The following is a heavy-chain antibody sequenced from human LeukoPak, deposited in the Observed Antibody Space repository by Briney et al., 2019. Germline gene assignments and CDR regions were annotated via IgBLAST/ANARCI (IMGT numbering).Heavy chain of an antibody. Sequence: PGGSLRLSCAASGFTFSSHVMSWVRQAPGKGLEWVSGISGSGDIKYYADSVKGRFTMSRDNSKNTLYLQMNSLRAEDTAVYYCAELGITMIGGVWGKGTTVTISS. D-gene: IGHD3-10*02. CDR3: AELGITMIGGV. CDR2: ISGSGDIK. V-gene: IGHV3-23*01. J-gene: IGHJ6*04. CDR1: GFTFSSHV.